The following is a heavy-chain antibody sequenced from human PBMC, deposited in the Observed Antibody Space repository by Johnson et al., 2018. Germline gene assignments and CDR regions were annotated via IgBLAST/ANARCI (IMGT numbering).Heavy chain of an antibody. CDR1: GFPFNDYG. Sequence: VQLQESGGGLVQPGGSLRLSCAASGFPFNDYGMTWVRQAPGKGLEWVSSISAAGVSTYYADSVKGRFTISRDFSKNTLYLQMNKLRAEDTAVYYCVRGQKYYRYDAFDMWGLGTMVTVS. D-gene: IGHD3-16*02. CDR3: VRGQKYYRYDAFDM. J-gene: IGHJ3*02. CDR2: ISAAGVST. V-gene: IGHV3-23*01.